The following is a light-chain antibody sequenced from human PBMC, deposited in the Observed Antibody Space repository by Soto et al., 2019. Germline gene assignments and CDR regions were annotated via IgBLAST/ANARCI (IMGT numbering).Light chain of an antibody. CDR3: QSYDSSLNAYV. V-gene: IGLV1-40*01. CDR1: SSNIGAGYD. J-gene: IGLJ1*01. CDR2: GNT. Sequence: QPVLTQPPSVSGAPGQRVTFSCTGSSSNIGAGYDVHWYQQLPGTAPKLLIYGNTNRPSRVPDRFSGSKSGTSASLAITGLQAEDEADYYCQSYDSSLNAYVFGTGTQLTVL.